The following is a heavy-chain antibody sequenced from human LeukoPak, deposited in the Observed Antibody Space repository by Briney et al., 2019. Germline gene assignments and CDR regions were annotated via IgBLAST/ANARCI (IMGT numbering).Heavy chain of an antibody. J-gene: IGHJ6*02. Sequence: PGGSLRLSCAASGFTFSSYSMNWVRQAPGKGLEWVSFISNNGDTITYVDSVKGRFTISRDNAKNSLFLQMNSLRAEDTAVYYCARWYCSTTNCHSYFYGMDVWGQGTTVTVSS. CDR1: GFTFSSYS. D-gene: IGHD2-2*01. CDR3: ARWYCSTTNCHSYFYGMDV. V-gene: IGHV3-48*04. CDR2: ISNNGDTI.